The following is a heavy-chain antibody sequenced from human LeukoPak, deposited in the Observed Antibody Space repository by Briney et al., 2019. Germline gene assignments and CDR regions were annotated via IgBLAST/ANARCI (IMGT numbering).Heavy chain of an antibody. V-gene: IGHV4-4*07. Sequence: PSETLSLTCTVSGGSISSYYWSWIRQPAGKGLGWIGRIYTSGSTNYNPSLKSRVTMSVDTSKNQFSLKLSSVTAADTAVYYCARGWFGVSPGANWFDPWGQGTLVTVSS. CDR3: ARGWFGVSPGANWFDP. J-gene: IGHJ5*02. CDR1: GGSISSYY. D-gene: IGHD3-10*01. CDR2: IYTSGST.